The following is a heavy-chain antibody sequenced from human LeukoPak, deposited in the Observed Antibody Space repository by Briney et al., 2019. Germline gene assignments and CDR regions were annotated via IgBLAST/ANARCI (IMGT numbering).Heavy chain of an antibody. D-gene: IGHD1-26*01. CDR2: INPNSGGT. J-gene: IGHJ4*02. V-gene: IGHV1-2*06. CDR3: ARGGIVGASDY. CDR1: GYTLTSYG. Sequence: GASVKVSCKASGYTLTSYGISWVRQVPGQGLEWMGRINPNSGGTTYAQKFQGRVTMTRDTSISTAYMELNRLKSDDTAVYFCARGGIVGASDYWGQGTLLTVSS.